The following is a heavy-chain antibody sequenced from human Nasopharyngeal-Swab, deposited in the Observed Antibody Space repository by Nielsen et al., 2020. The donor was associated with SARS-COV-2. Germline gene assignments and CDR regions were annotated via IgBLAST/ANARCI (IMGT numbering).Heavy chain of an antibody. CDR3: ARDLVYYYDSSGYYYHYYYGMDV. CDR2: FYRGGST. J-gene: IGHJ6*02. Sequence: GESLSITCAASAFTVSSNYMSWVRQAPGKGLEWVSDFYRGGSTYYADSVKGRFTISRDNSKNTLYLQMNSLRAEDTAVYYCARDLVYYYDSSGYYYHYYYGMDVWGQGTTVTVSS. D-gene: IGHD3-22*01. V-gene: IGHV3-53*01. CDR1: AFTVSSNY.